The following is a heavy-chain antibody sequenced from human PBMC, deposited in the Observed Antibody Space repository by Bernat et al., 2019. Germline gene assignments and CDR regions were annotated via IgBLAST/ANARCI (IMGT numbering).Heavy chain of an antibody. Sequence: EVQLLESGGGLVQPGGSLRLSCAASGFTFSSYAMTWVRQAPGKGLEWVGRIRSKANSYATAYAASVKGRFTISRDDSKNTAYLQMNSLKTEDTAVYYCTRPGNYYYYYMDVWGKGTTVTVSS. J-gene: IGHJ6*03. CDR1: GFTFSSYA. CDR3: TRPGNYYYYYMDV. V-gene: IGHV3-73*01. CDR2: IRSKANSYAT.